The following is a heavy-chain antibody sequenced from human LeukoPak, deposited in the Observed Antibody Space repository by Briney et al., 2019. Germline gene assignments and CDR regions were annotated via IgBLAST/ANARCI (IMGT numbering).Heavy chain of an antibody. J-gene: IGHJ6*03. CDR3: ARPGFPSSSQYYYYMDV. D-gene: IGHD6-13*01. CDR1: GYTFTSYD. CDR2: MNPNSGNT. V-gene: IGHV1-8*03. Sequence: ASVKVSCKASGYTFTSYDINWVRQATGQGLEWMGWMNPNSGNTGYAQKFQGRVTITRNTSISTAYMELSSLRSEDTAVYYCARPGFPSSSQYYYYMDVWGKGTTVTVSS.